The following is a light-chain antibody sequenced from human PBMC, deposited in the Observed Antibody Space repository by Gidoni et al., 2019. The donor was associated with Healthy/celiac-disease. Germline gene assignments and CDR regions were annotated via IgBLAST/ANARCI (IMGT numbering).Light chain of an antibody. CDR3: QQRSNWPPWT. Sequence: IVLTQSPATLSLSPGERATLSCRASQSVSSYLAWYQQKPGQAPRLLIYDASNRATGIPARFSGSGSGKGVTLTLSSLEPEDFAVYYCQQRSNWPPWTFGQGTKVEIK. J-gene: IGKJ1*01. V-gene: IGKV3-11*01. CDR1: QSVSSY. CDR2: DAS.